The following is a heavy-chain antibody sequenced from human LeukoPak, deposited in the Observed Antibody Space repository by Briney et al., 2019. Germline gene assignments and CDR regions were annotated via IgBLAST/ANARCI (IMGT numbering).Heavy chain of an antibody. V-gene: IGHV4-59*01. CDR1: GGSISSYY. CDR2: IYHSGST. J-gene: IGHJ4*02. CDR3: ARGSIVVVPAAIMPYFDY. Sequence: PSETLSLTCTVSGGSISSYYWSWIRQPPGKGLEWIGYIYHSGSTNYNPSLKSRVTISVDTSKNQFSLKLSSVTAADTAVYYCARGSIVVVPAAIMPYFDYWGQGTLVTVSS. D-gene: IGHD2-2*01.